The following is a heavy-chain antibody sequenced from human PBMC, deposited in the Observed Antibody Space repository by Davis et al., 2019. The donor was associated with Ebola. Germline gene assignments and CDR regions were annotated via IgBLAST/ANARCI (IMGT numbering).Heavy chain of an antibody. Sequence: PGGSLRLSCAASGFTFSTYTMTWVRQAPGKGLEGVAYIDSGSVSIYYVDSVKGRFTVSRDNAKNSLYLQLNSLHQGPIGLPPGTLLQEHLWG. V-gene: IGHV3-48*01. CDR1: GFTFSTYT. CDR3: TLLQEHL. CDR2: IDSGSVSI. J-gene: IGHJ6*01.